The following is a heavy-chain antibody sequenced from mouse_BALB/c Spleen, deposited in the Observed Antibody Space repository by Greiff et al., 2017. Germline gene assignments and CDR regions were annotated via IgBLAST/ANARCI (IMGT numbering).Heavy chain of an antibody. CDR1: GFSLTSYG. CDR2: IWAGGST. J-gene: IGHJ2*01. D-gene: IGHD1-1*01. V-gene: IGHV2-9*02. Sequence: VQLQESGPGLVAPSQSLSITCTVSGFSLTSYGVHWVRQPPGKGLEWLGVIWAGGSTNYNSALMSRLSISKDNSKSQVFLKMNSLQTDDTAMYYCAREPAHLLLRLYYFDYWGQGTTLTVSS. CDR3: AREPAHLLLRLYYFDY.